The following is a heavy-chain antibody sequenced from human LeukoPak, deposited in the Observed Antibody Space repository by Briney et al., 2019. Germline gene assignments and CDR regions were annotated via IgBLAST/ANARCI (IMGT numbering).Heavy chain of an antibody. Sequence: SETLSLTCTVSGGSISSYYWSWIRQPPGKGLEWIGYIYYSGSTNYNPSLKSRVTMSVDTSNNQFSLKLSSVTAADTAVYYCARGNYYGSGSTDVWGKGTTVTVSS. CDR1: GGSISSYY. D-gene: IGHD3-10*01. CDR3: ARGNYYGSGSTDV. V-gene: IGHV4-59*01. J-gene: IGHJ6*03. CDR2: IYYSGST.